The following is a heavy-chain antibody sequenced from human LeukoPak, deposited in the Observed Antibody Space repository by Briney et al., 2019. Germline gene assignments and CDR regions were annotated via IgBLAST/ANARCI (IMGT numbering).Heavy chain of an antibody. CDR3: ARGGAAAGTGGNWFDP. Sequence: ASVKVSCKASGYTFTSYGINWVRQASGQGLEWGGQMNPNSGNTGYAQKFQGRVTKTRNTFMSTAYMELSSLRSEDTAVYYCARGGAAAGTGGNWFDPWGQGTLVTVSS. CDR2: MNPNSGNT. J-gene: IGHJ5*02. D-gene: IGHD6-13*01. CDR1: GYTFTSYG. V-gene: IGHV1-8*01.